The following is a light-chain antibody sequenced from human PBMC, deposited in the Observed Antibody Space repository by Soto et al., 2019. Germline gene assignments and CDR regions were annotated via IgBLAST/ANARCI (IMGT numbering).Light chain of an antibody. CDR1: QSISNY. CDR3: QQTYSTPRT. CDR2: AAS. J-gene: IGKJ4*01. V-gene: IGKV1-39*01. Sequence: DIQMTQSPSSLSASVGDRVTIACRASQSISNYLNWYQQKPGKAPKLLIYAASNLQSGVPSRFSGSGSGTDFTLTISSLQPEDFATYYCQQTYSTPRTFGGGTKVEIK.